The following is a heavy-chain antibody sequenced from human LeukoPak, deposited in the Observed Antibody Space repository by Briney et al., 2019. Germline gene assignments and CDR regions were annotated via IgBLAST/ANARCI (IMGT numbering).Heavy chain of an antibody. V-gene: IGHV3-66*01. CDR2: IYSGGST. CDR1: GLTVSSNY. D-gene: IGHD4-17*01. J-gene: IGHJ4*02. Sequence: GGSLRLSCAASGLTVSSNYMSWVRQAPGKGLEWGAVIYSGGSTYYADSVKGRFTISRDNSKNTLYPQMNSLRAEDTAVYYCASSFYGDAPPYWGQGTLVTVSS. CDR3: ASSFYGDAPPY.